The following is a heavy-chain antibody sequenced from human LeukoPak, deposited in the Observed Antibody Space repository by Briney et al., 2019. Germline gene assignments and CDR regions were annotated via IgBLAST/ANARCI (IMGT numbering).Heavy chain of an antibody. V-gene: IGHV4-39*01. CDR3: ARHFSPKHIVVVTAIGWYFDL. Sequence: KPSETLSLTCTVSGGSISSSSYYWGWIRQPPGKGLEWIGSIYYSGSTYYNPSPKSRVTISVDTSKNQFSLKLSSVTAADTAVYYCARHFSPKHIVVVTAIGWYFDLWGRGTLVTVSS. J-gene: IGHJ2*01. CDR1: GGSISSSSYY. D-gene: IGHD2-21*02. CDR2: IYYSGST.